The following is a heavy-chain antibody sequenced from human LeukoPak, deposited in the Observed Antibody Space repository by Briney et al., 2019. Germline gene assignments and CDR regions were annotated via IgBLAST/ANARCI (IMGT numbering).Heavy chain of an antibody. J-gene: IGHJ4*02. CDR1: GDSISNYY. V-gene: IGHV3-11*01. CDR2: ISSSGSTI. CDR3: ARDLMGIAYRGAFYY. D-gene: IGHD6-13*01. Sequence: LSLTCSVTGDSISNYYWSWIRQAPGKGLEWVSYISSSGSTIYYADSVKGRFTISRDNAKNSLYLQMNSLRAEDTAVYYCARDLMGIAYRGAFYYWGQGTLVTVSS.